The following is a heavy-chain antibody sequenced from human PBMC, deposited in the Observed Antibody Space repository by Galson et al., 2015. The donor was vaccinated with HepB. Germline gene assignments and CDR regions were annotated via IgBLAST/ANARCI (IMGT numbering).Heavy chain of an antibody. Sequence: SLRLSCAASGFTFSTYWMHWVRQAPGKGLAWVSRINSDGSSTTYADSVKGRFTISRDNAKNTLYLQMNSLRAEDTAVYYCARARIAVAGFDYRGQGTLVTVSS. D-gene: IGHD6-19*01. CDR3: ARARIAVAGFDY. CDR2: INSDGSST. J-gene: IGHJ4*02. V-gene: IGHV3-74*01. CDR1: GFTFSTYW.